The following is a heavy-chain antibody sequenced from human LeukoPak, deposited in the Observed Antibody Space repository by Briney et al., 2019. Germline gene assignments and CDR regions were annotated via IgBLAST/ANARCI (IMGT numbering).Heavy chain of an antibody. J-gene: IGHJ4*02. Sequence: TGRSLRLSCAASGFTFSSYAMHWVRQAPGKGLEWVAVISYDGSNKYYADSVKGRFTISRDNSKNTLYLQMNSLRAEDTAVYYCARDRIAAVGNGGAYYWGQGTLVTVSS. CDR1: GFTFSSYA. D-gene: IGHD6-13*01. V-gene: IGHV3-30*04. CDR3: ARDRIAAVGNGGAYY. CDR2: ISYDGSNK.